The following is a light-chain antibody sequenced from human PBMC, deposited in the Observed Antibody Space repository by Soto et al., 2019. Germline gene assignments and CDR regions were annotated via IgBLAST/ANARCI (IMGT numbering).Light chain of an antibody. CDR1: QSISSW. CDR2: DAS. J-gene: IGKJ1*01. CDR3: QQYNSYSWT. V-gene: IGKV1-5*01. Sequence: DIQMTQSPSTLSASAGDTVTITCRASQSISSWLAWYQQKPGKAPKLLIYDASSLESGVPSRFSGSGSGTEFTLSIRSLQPDDFATYYCQQYNSYSWTFGQGNKV.